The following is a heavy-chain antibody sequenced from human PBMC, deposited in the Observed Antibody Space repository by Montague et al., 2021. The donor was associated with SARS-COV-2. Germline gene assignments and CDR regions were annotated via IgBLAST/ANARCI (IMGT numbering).Heavy chain of an antibody. CDR2: IYHSGST. Sequence: SETLSLTCTVSGYSISSGYYWGWIRQPPGKGLEWIGSIYHSGSTXXNPXXXSRVTISVDTSKNQFSLKLSSVTAADTAVYYCAGGELELHIRDYYYYGMDVWGQGTTVTVSS. CDR1: GYSISSGYY. V-gene: IGHV4-38-2*02. J-gene: IGHJ6*02. D-gene: IGHD1-7*01. CDR3: AGGELELHIRDYYYYGMDV.